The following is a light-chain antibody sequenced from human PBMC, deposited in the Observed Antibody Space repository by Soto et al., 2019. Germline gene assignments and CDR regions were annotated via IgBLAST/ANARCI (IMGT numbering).Light chain of an antibody. V-gene: IGKV3-20*01. CDR3: QQYGSSPTWR. CDR2: GAS. J-gene: IGKJ1*01. Sequence: EMVLTQSPGTLSLSPGERATLSGRASQSVSSNYLAWYQQKPGQAPRLLIYGASTRASGIPDRFSGSGSGTDFTLTISRLEPEDSAVYYCQQYGSSPTWRCGQGNKGDIK. CDR1: QSVSSNY.